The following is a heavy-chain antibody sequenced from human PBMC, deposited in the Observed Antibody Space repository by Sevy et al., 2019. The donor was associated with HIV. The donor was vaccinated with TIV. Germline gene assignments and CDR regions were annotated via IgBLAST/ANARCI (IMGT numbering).Heavy chain of an antibody. D-gene: IGHD3-3*01. CDR1: GFTFSSYW. CDR2: IKQDGSEK. Sequence: GGSLRLSCAASGFTFSSYWMSWVRQAPGKGLEWVANIKQDGSEKYYVDSVKGRFTISRDNAKNSLYLQMNSLRAEDTAVYYCARDQVARITIFGVVHWFDPWGQGTLVTVS. J-gene: IGHJ5*02. CDR3: ARDQVARITIFGVVHWFDP. V-gene: IGHV3-7*01.